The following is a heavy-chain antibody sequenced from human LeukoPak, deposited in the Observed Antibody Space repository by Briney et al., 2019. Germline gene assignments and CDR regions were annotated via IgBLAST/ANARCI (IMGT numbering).Heavy chain of an antibody. Sequence: PGRSLRLSCAASGFTFSSYAMHWVRQAPGKGLEWVAVISYDGSNKYYADSVKGRFTISRDNSKNTLYLQMNSLRAEDTAVYYCARGGSTAGYYFDYWGQGALVTVSS. CDR2: ISYDGSNK. CDR1: GFTFSSYA. D-gene: IGHD6-13*01. CDR3: ARGGSTAGYYFDY. J-gene: IGHJ4*02. V-gene: IGHV3-30-3*01.